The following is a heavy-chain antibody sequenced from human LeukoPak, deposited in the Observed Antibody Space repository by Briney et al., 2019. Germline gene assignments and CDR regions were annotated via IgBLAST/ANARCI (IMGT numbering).Heavy chain of an antibody. D-gene: IGHD3-10*01. CDR2: ISYDGSNK. J-gene: IGHJ4*02. CDR3: ASLYYGSGSYY. Sequence: PGRSLRLSCAASGFTFSRYAMHWVRQAPGKGLEWVAFISYDGSNKYYADSVKGRFTISRDNSKNTLYLQMNSLRPEDTAVYYCASLYYGSGSYYWGQGTLVTVSS. CDR1: GFTFSRYA. V-gene: IGHV3-30-3*01.